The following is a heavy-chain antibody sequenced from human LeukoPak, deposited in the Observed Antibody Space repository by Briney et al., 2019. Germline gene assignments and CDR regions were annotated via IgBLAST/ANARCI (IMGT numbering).Heavy chain of an antibody. CDR2: IYYSGST. D-gene: IGHD1-26*01. Sequence: SETLSLTCTVSGGSNSSYYWSWIRQPPGKGLEWIGYIYYSGSTNYNPSLKSRVTISVDTSKNQFSLKLSSVTAADTAVYYCARVRDSGSYYFDYWGQGTLVTVSS. CDR1: GGSNSSYY. CDR3: ARVRDSGSYYFDY. V-gene: IGHV4-59*01. J-gene: IGHJ4*02.